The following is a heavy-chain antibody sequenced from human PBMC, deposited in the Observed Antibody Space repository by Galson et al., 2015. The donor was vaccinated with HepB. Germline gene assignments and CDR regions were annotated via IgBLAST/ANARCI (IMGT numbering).Heavy chain of an antibody. CDR1: GGSISSYY. V-gene: IGHV4-59*01. J-gene: IGHJ4*02. D-gene: IGHD3-22*01. CDR3: ARDRSGYYLFDY. Sequence: TLSLTCTVSGGSISSYYWSWIRQPPGKGLEWIGYIYYSGSTNYNPSLKSRVTISVDTSKNQFSLKLSSVTAADTAVYYCARDRSGYYLFDYWGQGTLVTVSS. CDR2: IYYSGST.